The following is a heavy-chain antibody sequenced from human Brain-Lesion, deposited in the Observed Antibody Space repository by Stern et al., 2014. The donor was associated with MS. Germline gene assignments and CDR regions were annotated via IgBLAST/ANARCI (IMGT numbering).Heavy chain of an antibody. Sequence: VQLVESGAEVKKPGASVKVSCKTSGYIFTGYYIHWVRQAPGQGLEWMAWINPNTGGTTYAQKFQSRVAMSRDTSISTAYVELSSLTSDDTAVYYCARDQRGITIFGVVTDYYYLGMDVWGQGTTVTVSS. CDR2: INPNTGGT. CDR3: ARDQRGITIFGVVTDYYYLGMDV. D-gene: IGHD3-3*01. CDR1: GYIFTGYY. J-gene: IGHJ6*02. V-gene: IGHV1-2*02.